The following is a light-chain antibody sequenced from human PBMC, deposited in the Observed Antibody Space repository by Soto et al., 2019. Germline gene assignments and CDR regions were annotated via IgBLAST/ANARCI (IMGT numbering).Light chain of an antibody. CDR2: DAS. Sequence: EIVLTQSPGTLSLSPGERATLSCRASQSVSSYLAWYQQKPGQAPRLLIYDASNRATGIPARFSGSGSGTDFTLTISSLEPEDFAVYYCQQRSNWPPITFGGGTKVDSK. J-gene: IGKJ4*01. CDR3: QQRSNWPPIT. CDR1: QSVSSY. V-gene: IGKV3-11*01.